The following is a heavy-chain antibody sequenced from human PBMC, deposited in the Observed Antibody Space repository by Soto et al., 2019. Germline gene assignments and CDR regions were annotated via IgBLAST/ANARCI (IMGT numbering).Heavy chain of an antibody. J-gene: IGHJ4*02. V-gene: IGHV3-23*01. D-gene: IGHD3-9*01. CDR2: ISGSGGST. CDR1: GVTFSSYA. CDR3: AKADLPCAWLSPLPLFDY. Sequence: GGSLRLSCAASGVTFSSYAMSWVRQAPGKGLEWVSAISGSGGSTYYADSVKGRFTISRDNSKNTLYLQMNSLRAEDTAVYYCAKADLPCAWLSPLPLFDYWGQGTLVTVSS.